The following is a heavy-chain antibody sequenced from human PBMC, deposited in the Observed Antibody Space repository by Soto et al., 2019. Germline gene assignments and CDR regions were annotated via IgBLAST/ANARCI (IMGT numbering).Heavy chain of an antibody. V-gene: IGHV4-30-4*01. D-gene: IGHD7-27*01. CDR1: GGSISSGDYY. Sequence: SETVSLTCTVSGGSISSGDYYWSWIRQPPGKGLEWIGYIYYSGSTYYNPSLKSRVTISVDTSKNQFSLKLSSVTAADTAVYYCXRVQLGIMGYYYYGMDVWGQGTTVTVSS. CDR3: XRVQLGIMGYYYYGMDV. J-gene: IGHJ6*02. CDR2: IYYSGST.